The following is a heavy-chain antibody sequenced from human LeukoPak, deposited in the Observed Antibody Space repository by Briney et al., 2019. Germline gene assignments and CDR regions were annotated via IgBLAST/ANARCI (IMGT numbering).Heavy chain of an antibody. CDR2: IYYSGST. CDR1: GGSISSSSYY. J-gene: IGHJ4*02. V-gene: IGHV4-39*01. CDR3: ARGGYSGYAH. Sequence: SETLSLTCTVSGGSISSSSYYWGWIRQPPGKGLEWIGSIYYSGSTYYNPSLKSRVTISVDTSKNQFPLKLSSVTAADTAVYYCARGGYSGYAHWGQGTLVTVSS. D-gene: IGHD5-12*01.